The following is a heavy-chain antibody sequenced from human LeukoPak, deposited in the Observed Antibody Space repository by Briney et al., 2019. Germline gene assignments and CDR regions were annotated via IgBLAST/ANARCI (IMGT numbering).Heavy chain of an antibody. V-gene: IGHV3-23*01. CDR3: AKVMTTVTYFGGLDV. Sequence: PGGSLRLSCAASGFTLSSNYMMWVRQAPGKGVEWVSDISGRGASAYYADSVKGRFTISRDNSKNTLYLQMNSPTAGDTAAYYCAKVMTTVTYFGGLDVWGQGATVTVSS. D-gene: IGHD4-17*01. CDR1: GFTLSSNY. J-gene: IGHJ6*02. CDR2: ISGRGASA.